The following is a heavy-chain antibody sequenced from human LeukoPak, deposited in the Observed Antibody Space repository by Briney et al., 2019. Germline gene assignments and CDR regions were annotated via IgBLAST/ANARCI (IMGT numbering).Heavy chain of an antibody. CDR3: ARFGVGFLEWSN. CDR2: IIPIFGTA. Sequence: SVKVSCKASGGTFSSYAISWVRQAPGQGLEWMGGIIPIFGTANYAQKFQGRVTITTDESTNTAYMELSSLRSEDTAVYYCARFGVGFLEWSNWGQGTLVTVSS. CDR1: GGTFSSYA. D-gene: IGHD3-3*02. J-gene: IGHJ4*02. V-gene: IGHV1-69*05.